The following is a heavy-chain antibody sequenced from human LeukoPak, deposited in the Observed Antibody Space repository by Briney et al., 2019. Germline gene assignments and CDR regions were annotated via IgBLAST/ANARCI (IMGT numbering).Heavy chain of an antibody. CDR3: ARDGPQQLSAGHFDY. D-gene: IGHD6-13*01. Sequence: GGSLRLSWAASGFTFSSYGMHWVRQAPGKGLEWVAVIWYDGSNKYYADSVKGRFTISRDNSKNTLYLQMNSLRAEDTAVYYCARDGPQQLSAGHFDYWGQGTLVTVSS. CDR1: GFTFSSYG. V-gene: IGHV3-33*01. CDR2: IWYDGSNK. J-gene: IGHJ4*02.